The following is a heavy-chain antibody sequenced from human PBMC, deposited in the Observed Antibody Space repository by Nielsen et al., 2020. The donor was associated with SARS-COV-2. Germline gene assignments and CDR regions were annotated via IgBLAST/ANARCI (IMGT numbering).Heavy chain of an antibody. CDR1: GFTFSSYG. CDR2: ISWNSGSI. D-gene: IGHD6-19*01. J-gene: IGHJ6*03. CDR3: AKDTAVGSYYYYMDV. V-gene: IGHV3-9*01. Sequence: GGSLRLSCAASGFTFSSYGMHWVRQAPGKGLEWVSGISWNSGSIGYADSVKGRFTISRDNAKNSLYLQMNSLRAEDTALYYCAKDTAVGSYYYYMDVWGKGTTVTVSS.